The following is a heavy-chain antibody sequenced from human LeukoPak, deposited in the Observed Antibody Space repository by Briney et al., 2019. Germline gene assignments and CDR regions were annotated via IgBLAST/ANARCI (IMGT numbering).Heavy chain of an antibody. CDR3: ARIQLWGPGGAFDI. CDR1: GFTFSDYY. D-gene: IGHD5-18*01. CDR2: ISSSGSTI. J-gene: IGHJ3*02. Sequence: GGSLRLSCAASGFTFSDYYMSWIRQAPGKGLEWVSYISSSGSTIYYADSVKGRFTISRDNANNSLYLQMNSLRAEDTAVYYCARIQLWGPGGAFDIWGQGTMVTVSS. V-gene: IGHV3-11*01.